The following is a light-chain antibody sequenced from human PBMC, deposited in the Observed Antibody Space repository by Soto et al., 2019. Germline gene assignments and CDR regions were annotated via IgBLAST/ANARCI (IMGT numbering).Light chain of an antibody. J-gene: IGKJ1*01. CDR3: QQYNTWPRT. CDR1: QNINAN. CDR2: ATS. Sequence: EVVMTQSPATLSVSPGESATLSCRASQNINANLAWYQQRPGQAPRLLISATSARADGIPGRFSGSGSGTEFTLTINSLQSEDFAVYYCQQYNTWPRTFGQGTKVDVK. V-gene: IGKV3-15*01.